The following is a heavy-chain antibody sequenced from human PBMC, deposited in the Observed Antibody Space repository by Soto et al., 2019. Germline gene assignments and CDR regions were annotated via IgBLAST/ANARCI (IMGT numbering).Heavy chain of an antibody. CDR1: GGSVSSTGFY. V-gene: IGHV4-39*01. CDR3: PRRGTTMVNIGY. CDR2: IYHSGST. D-gene: IGHD5-18*01. Sequence: QLQLQESGPGLVKPSETLSLTCTVSGGSVSSTGFYWVLILQSPGKGLEWIGIIYHSGSTYYNPSIKRRATISADTSKNQFSLKLSSVTAADTAVYYCPRRGTTMVNIGYWGQGTLVTVSS. J-gene: IGHJ4*02.